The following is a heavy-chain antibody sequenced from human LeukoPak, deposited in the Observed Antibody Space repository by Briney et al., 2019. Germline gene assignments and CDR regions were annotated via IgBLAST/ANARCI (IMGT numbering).Heavy chain of an antibody. J-gene: IGHJ3*02. CDR1: GGSISSYY. Sequence: SETLSLTCTVSGGSISSYYWSWIRQPPGKGLEWIGSIYHSGSTYYNPSLKSRVTISVDTSKNQFSLKLSSVTAADTAFYYCARYIVSYPHDAFDIWGQGTMVTVSS. V-gene: IGHV4-59*01. D-gene: IGHD1-26*01. CDR2: IYHSGST. CDR3: ARYIVSYPHDAFDI.